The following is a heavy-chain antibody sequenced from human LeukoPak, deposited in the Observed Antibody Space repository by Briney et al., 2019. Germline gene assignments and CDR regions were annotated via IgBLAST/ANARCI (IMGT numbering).Heavy chain of an antibody. CDR2: ISGSGATT. J-gene: IGHJ4*02. V-gene: IGHV3-23*01. CDR3: AKAIRGVRGSGSYYFDY. D-gene: IGHD3-10*01. CDR1: GFTFSSYG. Sequence: GRSLRLSCAASGFTFSSYGMHWVRQAPGKGLEWVSGISGSGATTYYADSVKGRFTISSDNSRNTLYLHMNSLRTDDTAVYYCAKAIRGVRGSGSYYFDYWGQGTLVTVSS.